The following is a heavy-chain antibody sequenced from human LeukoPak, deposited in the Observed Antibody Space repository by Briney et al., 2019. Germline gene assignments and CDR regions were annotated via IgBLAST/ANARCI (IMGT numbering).Heavy chain of an antibody. J-gene: IGHJ4*02. CDR3: ARVPGRPADVFDH. D-gene: IGHD2-2*01. CDR1: GGSLSGYS. V-gene: IGHV4-34*01. CDR2: INHSGST. Sequence: PSESLSLTCAVYGGSLSGYSWSWIRQPPGKGLEWIGEINHSGSTNYNPSLKSRVTISADTSKNQFSLKLSAVTAADTDFYYCARVPGRPADVFDHWGQGTLVTVSS.